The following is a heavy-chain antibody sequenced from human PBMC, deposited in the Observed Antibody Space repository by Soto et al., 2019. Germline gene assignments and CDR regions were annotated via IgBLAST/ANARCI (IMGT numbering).Heavy chain of an antibody. Sequence: GASVKVSCKASGYTFTSYAMHWVRQAPGQRLEWMGWINAGNGNTKYSQKFQGRVTITRDTSASTAYMELSSLRSEDTAVYYCARGYYYDSSGYFPGVWGQGTLVTVSS. J-gene: IGHJ4*02. CDR2: INAGNGNT. D-gene: IGHD3-22*01. CDR1: GYTFTSYA. V-gene: IGHV1-3*01. CDR3: ARGYYYDSSGYFPGV.